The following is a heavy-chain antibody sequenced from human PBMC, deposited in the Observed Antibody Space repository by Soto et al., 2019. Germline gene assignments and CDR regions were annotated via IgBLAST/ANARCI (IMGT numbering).Heavy chain of an antibody. Sequence: SGPTLVNATQTLALTCTFSGFSLSTSGMYVSWIRQPRGKALEWLALIDWDDDKYYSTSLKTRLTISKDTSKNQVVLTMTNMDPVETATYSCARSRYCPRDAFDIWGQGTMVTVS. J-gene: IGHJ3*02. CDR1: GFSLSTSGMY. V-gene: IGHV2-70*01. D-gene: IGHD2-15*01. CDR3: ARSRYCPRDAFDI. CDR2: IDWDDDK.